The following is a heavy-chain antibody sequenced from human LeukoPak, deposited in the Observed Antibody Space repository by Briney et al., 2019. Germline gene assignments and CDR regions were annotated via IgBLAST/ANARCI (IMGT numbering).Heavy chain of an antibody. CDR3: ASGIAVAGTDWYFDL. V-gene: IGHV4-61*01. D-gene: IGHD6-19*01. J-gene: IGHJ2*01. CDR1: GGSISSSSYY. CDR2: IYYSGST. Sequence: PSETLSLTCTVSGGSISSSSYYWSWIRQPPGKGLEWIGYIYYSGSTNYNPSLKSRVTISVNTSNTLYSLKLSLVAAADTAVYYCASGIAVAGTDWYFDLWGRGTLVTVSS.